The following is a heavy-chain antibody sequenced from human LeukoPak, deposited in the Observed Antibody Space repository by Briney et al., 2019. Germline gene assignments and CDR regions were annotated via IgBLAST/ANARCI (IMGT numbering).Heavy chain of an antibody. CDR1: GGSISSAGYY. V-gene: IGHV4-31*03. CDR2: IYYSGST. D-gene: IGHD3-16*01. J-gene: IGHJ2*01. CDR3: ARADLGPSGGDDWSFDL. Sequence: SETLSLTCTVSGGSISSAGYYWSWIRQHPGRGLEWIGYIYYSGSTYYNPSLKSRITISVDTSENQFSLKLSSVTAADTAVYYCARADLGPSGGDDWSFDLWGRGTLVTVSS.